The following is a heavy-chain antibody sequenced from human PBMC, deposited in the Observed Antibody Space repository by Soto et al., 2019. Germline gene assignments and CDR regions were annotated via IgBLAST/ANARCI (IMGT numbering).Heavy chain of an antibody. CDR2: IYYSGST. CDR3: ARVVSTTDYVVVTAIWFDP. CDR1: GGSISSGDYY. V-gene: IGHV4-30-4*01. J-gene: IGHJ5*02. Sequence: QVQLQESGPGLVKPSQTLSLTCTVSGGSISSGDYYWSWIRQPPGKGLEWIGYIYYSGSTYYNPSLKSRVTISVDTSKNQFSLKLSSVTAADTAVYYCARVVSTTDYVVVTAIWFDPWGQGTLVTVSS. D-gene: IGHD2-21*02.